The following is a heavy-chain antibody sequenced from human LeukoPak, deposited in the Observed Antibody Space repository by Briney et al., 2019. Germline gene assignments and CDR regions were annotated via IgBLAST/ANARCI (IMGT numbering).Heavy chain of an antibody. CDR3: ARGRYYGSGSYFFWFDP. V-gene: IGHV1-8*03. Sequence: ASVKVSCKASGYTFTSYDINWVRQATGQGLEWMGWMNPNSGNTGYAQKFQGRVTITRNTSISTAYMELSSLRSEDTAVYYCARGRYYGSGSYFFWFDPWGQGTLVTVSS. CDR2: MNPNSGNT. CDR1: GYTFTSYD. J-gene: IGHJ5*02. D-gene: IGHD3-10*01.